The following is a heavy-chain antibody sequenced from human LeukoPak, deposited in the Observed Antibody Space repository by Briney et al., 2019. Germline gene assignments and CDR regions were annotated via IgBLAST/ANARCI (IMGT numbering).Heavy chain of an antibody. J-gene: IGHJ3*02. CDR2: ISSSGYTI. CDR3: ARSDDSSGYYYRSVVSGAFDI. Sequence: GGALRHSCTAYGFTFSDYYMSWIRQAPGKGLEWVSYISSSGYTIYYADSVKGRFTISRDNAKNSLYLQMNSLRDEDTSVYYCARSDDSSGYYYRSVVSGAFDIWGQGTMVTVSS. D-gene: IGHD3-22*01. CDR1: GFTFSDYY. V-gene: IGHV3-11*04.